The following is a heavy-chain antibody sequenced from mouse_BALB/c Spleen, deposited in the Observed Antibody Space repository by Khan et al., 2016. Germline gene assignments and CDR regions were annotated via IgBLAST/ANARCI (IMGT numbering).Heavy chain of an antibody. D-gene: IGHD2-4*01. Sequence: VQLQQSGAELVKPGASVKLSCTASGFNIKDTYMHWVKQRPEQGLEWIGRIDPANGNTKYDPKFQGKATITADTSSNPAHLPLSSLTSEDTAFYYCARSPYDYDVGFAYWGQGTLVTVSA. CDR2: IDPANGNT. CDR1: GFNIKDTY. CDR3: ARSPYDYDVGFAY. V-gene: IGHV14-3*02. J-gene: IGHJ3*01.